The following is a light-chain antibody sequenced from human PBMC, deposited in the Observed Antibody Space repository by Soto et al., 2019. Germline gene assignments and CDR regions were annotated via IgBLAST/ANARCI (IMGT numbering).Light chain of an antibody. CDR1: SSDVGGFNY. Sequence: QSALTQPASVSGSLGQSITISCTGTSSDVGGFNYVSWYQQHPGKAPKLMIYEVSNRPSGVSDRFSGSKSGNTASLTISGLQAEDETDYYCSSYTASSTLWVFGTGTKLTVL. CDR2: EVS. V-gene: IGLV2-14*01. J-gene: IGLJ1*01. CDR3: SSYTASSTLWV.